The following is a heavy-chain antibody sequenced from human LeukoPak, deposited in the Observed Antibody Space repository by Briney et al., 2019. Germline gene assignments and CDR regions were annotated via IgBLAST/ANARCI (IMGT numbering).Heavy chain of an antibody. Sequence: SETLSLTXTVSGDSISSYYWSWIRQPAGKGLEWIGRIYSSGSTNYNPSLKSRVTMSVDTSKNQFSLKLSSVTAADTAVYYCAREPSYSSSWFGYWGQGTLVTVSS. CDR1: GDSISSYY. V-gene: IGHV4-4*07. CDR2: IYSSGST. CDR3: AREPSYSSSWFGY. J-gene: IGHJ4*02. D-gene: IGHD6-13*01.